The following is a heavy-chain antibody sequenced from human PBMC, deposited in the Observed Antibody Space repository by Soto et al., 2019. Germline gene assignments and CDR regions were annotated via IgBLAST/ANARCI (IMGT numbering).Heavy chain of an antibody. CDR1: GFTFSSYG. Sequence: QVQLVESGGGVVQPGRSLRLSCAASGFTFSSYGMHWVRQAPGKGLEWVAVISYDGSNKYYADSVKGRFTISRDNSKNTLYLQMNSLRAEDTAVYYCAKGVGWLVAVAGTGWLDYWGQGTLVTVSS. D-gene: IGHD6-19*01. CDR2: ISYDGSNK. CDR3: AKGVGWLVAVAGTGWLDY. J-gene: IGHJ4*02. V-gene: IGHV3-30*18.